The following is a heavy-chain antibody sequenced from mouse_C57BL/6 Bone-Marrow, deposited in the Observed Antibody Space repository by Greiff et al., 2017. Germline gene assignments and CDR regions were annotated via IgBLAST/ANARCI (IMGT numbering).Heavy chain of an antibody. J-gene: IGHJ4*01. CDR1: GYTFTSYW. D-gene: IGHD3-2*02. CDR3: ARESSGYGYAMDY. CDR2: IDPSDSYT. Sequence: VQLQQPGAELVMPGASVKLSCKASGYTFTSYWMHWVKQRPGQGLEWIGEIDPSDSYTNYNQKFKGKSTLTVAKSSSTAYMQLSSLTSEDSAVDYCARESSGYGYAMDYWGQGTSVTVSS. V-gene: IGHV1-69*01.